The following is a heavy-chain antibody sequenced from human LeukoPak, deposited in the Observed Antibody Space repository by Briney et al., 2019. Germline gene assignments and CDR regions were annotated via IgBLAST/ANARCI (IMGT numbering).Heavy chain of an antibody. Sequence: GGSLRLSCVASGFTFNNYAMHWVRRAPGKGLEWVSGISASGDVTFHADPLKGRFTISRDNSKNTLYLQMDSLRAEDTAKYYCAKSLLTTASGTGRAFDIWGQGTMVTVSA. CDR3: AKSLLTTASGTGRAFDI. V-gene: IGHV3-23*01. CDR1: GFTFNNYA. J-gene: IGHJ3*02. CDR2: ISASGDVT. D-gene: IGHD1-26*01.